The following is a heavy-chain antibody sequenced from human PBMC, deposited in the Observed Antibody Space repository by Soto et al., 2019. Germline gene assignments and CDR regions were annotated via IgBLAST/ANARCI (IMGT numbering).Heavy chain of an antibody. CDR3: ARSGGGSNVNFDY. J-gene: IGHJ4*02. D-gene: IGHD2-15*01. V-gene: IGHV1-8*01. CDR2: MNPDSGHT. CDR1: GYTFTSYD. Sequence: QVPLVQSGAEVRPPGASVKVSCKASGYTFTSYDINWVRQATGQGPEWMGWMNPDSGHTGYVQKFQGRVTMTRNTAISTAYMELSSLRSEDTAVYYCARSGGGSNVNFDYWGQGTLVTVSS.